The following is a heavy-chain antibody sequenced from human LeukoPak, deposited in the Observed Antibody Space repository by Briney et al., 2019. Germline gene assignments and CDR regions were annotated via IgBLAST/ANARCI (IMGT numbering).Heavy chain of an antibody. CDR3: ANRKDYGGHFEF. D-gene: IGHD4-23*01. Sequence: GGSLRLSCGASGFTFSNYAMGWVRQAPGKGLDWVSDISSGTRTYYADSVKGRFTISRENSKSTLYLQMNSLRAEDTAIYYCANRKDYGGHFEFWGQGTLVTVSS. J-gene: IGHJ4*02. CDR2: ISSGTRT. V-gene: IGHV3-23*01. CDR1: GFTFSNYA.